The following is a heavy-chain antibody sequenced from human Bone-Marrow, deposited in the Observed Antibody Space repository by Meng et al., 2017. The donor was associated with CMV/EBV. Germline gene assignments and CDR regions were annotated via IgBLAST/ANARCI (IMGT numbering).Heavy chain of an antibody. CDR2: IDHSGNS. J-gene: IGHJ5*02. CDR3: ARVREHTSLGNYWFDP. V-gene: IGHV4-4*02. Sequence: SEILSLTCAVSGASITTTKWSTWVRQPPGKGLEWVGEIDHSGNSNSNPSLKSRLTLSLDTSKNHLSLRMTSVTAEDTAIYYCARVREHTSLGNYWFDPWGQGTLVTVSS. CDR1: GASITTTKW. D-gene: IGHD3-16*01.